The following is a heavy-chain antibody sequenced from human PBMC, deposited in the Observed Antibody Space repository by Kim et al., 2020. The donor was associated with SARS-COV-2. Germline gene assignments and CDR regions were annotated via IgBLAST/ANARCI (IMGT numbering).Heavy chain of an antibody. CDR2: IYSGGST. CDR3: ATRLNIAAYDY. Sequence: GGSLRLSCAASGFTVSSNYMSWVRQAPGKGLEWVSVIYSGGSTYYADSVKGRFTISRDNSKNTLYLQMNSLRAEDTAVYYCATRLNIAAYDYWGQGTLVTVSS. CDR1: GFTVSSNY. D-gene: IGHD6-6*01. V-gene: IGHV3-53*01. J-gene: IGHJ4*02.